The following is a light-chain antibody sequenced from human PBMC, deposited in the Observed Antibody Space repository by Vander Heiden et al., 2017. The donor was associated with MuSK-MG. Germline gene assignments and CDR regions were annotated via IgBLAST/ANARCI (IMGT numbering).Light chain of an antibody. CDR3: QQSYCTPQYT. V-gene: IGKV1-39*01. CDR2: AAS. CDR1: QSISSY. J-gene: IGKJ2*01. Sequence: DIQMTQSPSSLSASVGDRVTITCRASQSISSYLNWYQQKPWKVPKLLIYAASSLQSGVPSRFSGSGYGTDFTLTISSLQTEDFAAYYCQQSYCTPQYTFGQGTKLEIK.